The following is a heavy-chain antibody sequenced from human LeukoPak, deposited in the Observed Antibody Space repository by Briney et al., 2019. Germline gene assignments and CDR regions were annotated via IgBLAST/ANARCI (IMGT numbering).Heavy chain of an antibody. CDR2: INPKSGGT. V-gene: IGHV1-2*04. CDR1: GYTFTDYY. Sequence: ASVKVSCKASGYTFTDYYIHWVRQARGQGLEWMGWINPKSGGTKNAQKFQGWVTMTRDTSISTAYMELSSLRSEDTAVYYCARDLVGSTAMVIGAFDIWGQGTMVTVSS. D-gene: IGHD5-18*01. J-gene: IGHJ3*02. CDR3: ARDLVGSTAMVIGAFDI.